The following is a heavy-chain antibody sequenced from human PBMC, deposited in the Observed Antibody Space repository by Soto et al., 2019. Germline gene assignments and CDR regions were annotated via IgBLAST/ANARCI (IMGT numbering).Heavy chain of an antibody. CDR2: IVVGSGNT. V-gene: IGHV1-58*02. CDR1: GFTFTSSA. J-gene: IGHJ3*02. CDR3: AAEGSGWYLAFDI. D-gene: IGHD6-19*01. Sequence: EASVKVSCKASGFTFTSSAMQWVRQARGQRLEWIGWIVVGSGNTNYAQKFQERVTITRDMSTSTAYMELSSLRSEDTAVYYCAAEGSGWYLAFDIWGQGTMVTVSS.